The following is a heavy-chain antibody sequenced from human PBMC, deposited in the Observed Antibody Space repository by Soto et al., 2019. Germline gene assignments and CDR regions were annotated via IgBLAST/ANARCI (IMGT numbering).Heavy chain of an antibody. J-gene: IGHJ2*01. V-gene: IGHV3-23*01. CDR3: AKDPIIVVVIAPWYFER. D-gene: IGHD2-21*01. CDR2: ISGSGGST. CDR1: GFTFSSYA. Sequence: EVQLLESGGGLVQPGGSLRLSCAASGFTFSSYAMSWVRQAPGKGLEWVSAISGSGGSTYYADSVKGRFTISRNNSKNMLYLQLNRLRAEDTALYYFAKDPIIVVVIAPWYFERWGRGTLVTVSS.